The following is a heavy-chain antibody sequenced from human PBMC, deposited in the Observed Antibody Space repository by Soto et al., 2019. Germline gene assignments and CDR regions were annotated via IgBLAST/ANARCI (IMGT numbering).Heavy chain of an antibody. D-gene: IGHD4-4*01. CDR1: GGSISNYY. CDR3: ARGYRSLDY. Sequence: SETLSLTCTVSGGSISNYYWSWIRQPPGKGLEWIGYIYYSGSTNYNPSLKSRVTISVDTSKNQFSLKLSSVTAADTAVYYCARGYRSLDYWGQGTLVTVS. J-gene: IGHJ4*02. CDR2: IYYSGST. V-gene: IGHV4-59*01.